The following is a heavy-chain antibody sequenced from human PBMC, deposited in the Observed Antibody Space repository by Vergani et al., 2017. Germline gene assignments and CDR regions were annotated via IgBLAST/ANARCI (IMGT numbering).Heavy chain of an antibody. Sequence: EVQLLESGGGLVQPGGSLRLSCAASGFTFGDYYMAWIRLAPGKGLDWVASIKRDGTETFYVDSVKGRFTISRDNTNNSLFLQLRSLRAEDAAVYYCAKTVDYYDISGYYFWGQGTLVTVSS. CDR3: AKTVDYYDISGYYF. D-gene: IGHD3-22*01. J-gene: IGHJ4*02. CDR2: IKRDGTET. CDR1: GFTFGDYY. V-gene: IGHV3-7*01.